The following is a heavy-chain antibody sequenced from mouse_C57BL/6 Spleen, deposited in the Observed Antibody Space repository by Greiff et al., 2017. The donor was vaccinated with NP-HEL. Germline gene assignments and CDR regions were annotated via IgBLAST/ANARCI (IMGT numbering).Heavy chain of an antibody. CDR2: ISSGSSTI. J-gene: IGHJ4*01. Sequence: EVQLVESGGGLVKPGGSLKLSCAASGFTFSDYGMHWVRQAPEKGLEWVAYISSGSSTIYYADTVQGRFTISRDNAKNTLFLQMTSLRSEDTAMYYCARNYYGTPYYAMDYWGQGTSVTVSS. V-gene: IGHV5-17*01. D-gene: IGHD2-1*01. CDR3: ARNYYGTPYYAMDY. CDR1: GFTFSDYG.